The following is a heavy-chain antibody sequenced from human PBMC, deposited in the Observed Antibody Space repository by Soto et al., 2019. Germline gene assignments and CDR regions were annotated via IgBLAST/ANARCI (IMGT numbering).Heavy chain of an antibody. CDR1: GGSINKNY. CDR3: ARGSSIAGLYYGMDV. D-gene: IGHD6-6*01. CDR2: NYYSGIT. Sequence: PSETLSLTCTVSGGSINKNYWTWIRQHPGKGLEWIGYNYYSGITYYNPSLKSRVTISLDTSKNQFSLKLSSVTAADTAVYYCARGSSIAGLYYGMDVWGQGTTVTVSS. J-gene: IGHJ6*02. V-gene: IGHV4-31*03.